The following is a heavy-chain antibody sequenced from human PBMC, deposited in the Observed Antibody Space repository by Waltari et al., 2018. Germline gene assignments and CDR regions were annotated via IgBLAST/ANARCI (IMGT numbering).Heavy chain of an antibody. D-gene: IGHD3-3*01. CDR1: GFTFGDYA. J-gene: IGHJ6*03. Sequence: EVQLVESGGGLVQPGRSLRLSCTASGFTFGDYAMSWVRQAPGKGLEWVGFIRSKAYVGTTEYAASVKGRFTISRDDSKSIAYLQMNSLKTEDTAVYYCTRGYYDFVYYYYMDVWGKGTTVTVSS. V-gene: IGHV3-49*04. CDR3: TRGYYDFVYYYYMDV. CDR2: IRSKAYVGTT.